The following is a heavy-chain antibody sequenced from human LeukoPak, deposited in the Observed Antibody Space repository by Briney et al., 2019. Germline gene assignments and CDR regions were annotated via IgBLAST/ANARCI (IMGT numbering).Heavy chain of an antibody. CDR1: GGSFSGYY. J-gene: IGHJ4*02. Sequence: SSETLSLTCAVYGGSFSGYYWSWIRQPPGKGLEWIGEINHSGSTNYNPSLKSRVTISVDTSKNQFSLKLSSVTAADTAVYYCARGRITIFGVVKYFDYWGQGTLVTVSS. CDR2: INHSGST. D-gene: IGHD3-3*01. CDR3: ARGRITIFGVVKYFDY. V-gene: IGHV4-34*01.